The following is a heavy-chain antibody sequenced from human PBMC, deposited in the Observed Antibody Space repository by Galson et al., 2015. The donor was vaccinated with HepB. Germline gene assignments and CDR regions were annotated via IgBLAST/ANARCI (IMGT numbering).Heavy chain of an antibody. V-gene: IGHV3-30*18. J-gene: IGHJ4*02. D-gene: IGHD3-3*01. CDR1: GFTFRSCD. CDR2: ISYGGTQK. Sequence: SLRLSCAASGFTFRSCDMHWVRQTPVKGLEWVAVISYGGTQKIYTDSVKGRFTITRDTFKSTLYLQLDNLTPEDTAVYFCAKGRFPNDPKDLDSWGQGTLVAVSS. CDR3: AKGRFPNDPKDLDS.